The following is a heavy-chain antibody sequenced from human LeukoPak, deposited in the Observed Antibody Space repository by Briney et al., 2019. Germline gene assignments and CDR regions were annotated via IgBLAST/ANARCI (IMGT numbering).Heavy chain of an antibody. J-gene: IGHJ3*02. CDR1: GYTFTGYY. D-gene: IGHD2-15*01. Sequence: ASVKVSCKASGYTFTGYYMHWVRQAPGQGLEWMGWINPNSGGTNYAQKFQGRVTMTEDTSTDTAYMELSSLRSEDTAVYYCATDVSEDGAFDIWGQGTMVTVSS. CDR3: ATDVSEDGAFDI. V-gene: IGHV1-2*02. CDR2: INPNSGGT.